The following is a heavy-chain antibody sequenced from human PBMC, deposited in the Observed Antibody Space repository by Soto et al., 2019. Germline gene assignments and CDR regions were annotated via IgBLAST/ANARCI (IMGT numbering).Heavy chain of an antibody. CDR3: ARAPKVSGSSQTRPDF. Sequence: SETLSLTCSIYSGSFSGYYWSWIRQPPGKGLEWIGEISQSGNTNYSPSLKSRVSISIDTSKKQFSLNLASVSAADTAVYYCARAPKVSGSSQTRPDFWGQGTQVTVSS. J-gene: IGHJ4*02. V-gene: IGHV4-34*01. CDR2: ISQSGNT. CDR1: SGSFSGYY. D-gene: IGHD6-6*01.